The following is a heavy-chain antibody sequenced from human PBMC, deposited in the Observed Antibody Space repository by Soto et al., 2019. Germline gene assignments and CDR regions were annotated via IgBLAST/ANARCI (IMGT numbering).Heavy chain of an antibody. CDR2: TRNKANSYTT. V-gene: IGHV3-72*01. CDR3: AKAKKHSNFGVVIIGPIPFDY. Sequence: GGSLRLSCAASGFTFSDHYMDWVRQAPGKGLEWVGRTRNKANSYTTEYAASVKGRFTISRDDSKNSLYLQMNSLRAEDTAVYYCAKAKKHSNFGVVIIGPIPFDYWGQGTLVTVSS. CDR1: GFTFSDHY. D-gene: IGHD3-3*02. J-gene: IGHJ4*02.